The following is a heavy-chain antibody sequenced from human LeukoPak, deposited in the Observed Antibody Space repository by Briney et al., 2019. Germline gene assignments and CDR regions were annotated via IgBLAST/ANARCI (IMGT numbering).Heavy chain of an antibody. V-gene: IGHV4-34*01. D-gene: IGHD3-3*01. CDR3: ARGSFWSGYYTGMFVAYFDY. J-gene: IGHJ4*02. CDR2: INHSGST. Sequence: SETLSLTCAVYGGSFSGYYWSWIRQPPGKGLEWIGEINHSGSTNYNPSLKSRVTISLDTSKNHFSLKLRSVTAADTAVYYCARGSFWSGYYTGMFVAYFDYWGQGTLVTVSS. CDR1: GGSFSGYY.